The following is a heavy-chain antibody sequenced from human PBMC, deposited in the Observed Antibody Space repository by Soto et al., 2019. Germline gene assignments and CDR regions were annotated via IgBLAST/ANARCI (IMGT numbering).Heavy chain of an antibody. CDR2: ISGSGGST. V-gene: IGHV3-23*01. D-gene: IGHD6-19*01. J-gene: IGHJ4*02. Sequence: GGSLRLSCAASGFTFSSYAMSWVRQAPGKGLEWVSAISGSGGSTYYADSVKGRFTISRDNSKNTLYRQMNSLRAEDTAVYYCAKDRLQGGWCFDYWGQGTLVTVSS. CDR3: AKDRLQGGWCFDY. CDR1: GFTFSSYA.